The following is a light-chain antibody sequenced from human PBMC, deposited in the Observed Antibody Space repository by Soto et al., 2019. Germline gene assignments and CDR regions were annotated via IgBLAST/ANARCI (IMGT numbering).Light chain of an antibody. Sequence: DIQMTQSPSSLSASVGARVTITCQASQDISNYLNWYQQKPGKAPKRLIYDASNLETGVPSRFSGSGSGTDFTFAISSLQTEDIATYYCHQYDNLPLTFGGGTKVDIK. V-gene: IGKV1-33*01. CDR3: HQYDNLPLT. CDR2: DAS. CDR1: QDISNY. J-gene: IGKJ4*01.